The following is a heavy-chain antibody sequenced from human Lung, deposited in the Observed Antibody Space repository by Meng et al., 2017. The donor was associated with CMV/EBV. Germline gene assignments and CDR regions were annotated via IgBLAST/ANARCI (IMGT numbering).Heavy chain of an antibody. CDR3: AREGGRAGTPGSYYYGMAV. CDR2: ISSSSSYI. V-gene: IGHV3-21*01. Sequence: GESXKISCAASGFTFSSYSMNWVRQAPGKGLEWVSSISSSSSYIYYADSVKGRFTISRDNAKNSLYLQMNSLRAEDTAVYYCAREGGRAGTPGSYYYGMAVWGKGTTVTVSS. J-gene: IGHJ6*04. D-gene: IGHD1-1*01. CDR1: GFTFSSYS.